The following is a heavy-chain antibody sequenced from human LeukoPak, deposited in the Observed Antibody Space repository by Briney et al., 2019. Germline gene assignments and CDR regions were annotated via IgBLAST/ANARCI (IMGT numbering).Heavy chain of an antibody. V-gene: IGHV4-59*08. Sequence: PSETLSLTCTVSGGSISSYYWSWIRQPPGKGLEWIGYIYYSGSTNYNPSLKSRVTISVDTSKNQFSLKLSSVTAADTAVYYCARLGYYYDSSGYCLGYWGQGTLVTVSS. J-gene: IGHJ4*02. D-gene: IGHD3-22*01. CDR2: IYYSGST. CDR1: GGSISSYY. CDR3: ARLGYYYDSSGYCLGY.